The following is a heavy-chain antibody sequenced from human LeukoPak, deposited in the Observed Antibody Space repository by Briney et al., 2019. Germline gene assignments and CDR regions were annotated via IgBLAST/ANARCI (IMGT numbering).Heavy chain of an antibody. CDR3: ARDSRLITMVRGVIPDYYYYYGMDV. V-gene: IGHV3-23*01. J-gene: IGHJ6*02. D-gene: IGHD3-10*01. CDR2: ISGGGGTT. Sequence: SGGSLRLSCAASGFTFSSYAMNWVRQAPGKGLEWVSAISGGGGTTYYADSVKGRFTISRDNSKNTLYLQMNSLRAEDTAVYYCARDSRLITMVRGVIPDYYYYYGMDVWGQGTTVTVSS. CDR1: GFTFSSYA.